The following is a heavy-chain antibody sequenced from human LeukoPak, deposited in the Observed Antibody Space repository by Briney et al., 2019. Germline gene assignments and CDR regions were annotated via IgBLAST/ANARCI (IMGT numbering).Heavy chain of an antibody. CDR1: GGSISSSRFY. CDR2: IHYSGRT. CDR3: ARHVSSDLRIVVVTSDWYFDF. D-gene: IGHD2-21*02. Sequence: SETLSLTCIVSGGSISSSRFYWGWIRQPPGKGLEWIGTIHYSGRTYYNPSLKSRVTISADTSKNQFSLNLSSVTAADTGVYYCARHVSSDLRIVVVTSDWYFDFWGRGTLVTVSS. J-gene: IGHJ2*01. V-gene: IGHV4-39*01.